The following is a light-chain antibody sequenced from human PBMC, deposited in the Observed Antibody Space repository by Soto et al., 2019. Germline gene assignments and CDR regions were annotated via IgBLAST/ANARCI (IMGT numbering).Light chain of an antibody. V-gene: IGKV3-11*01. CDR2: DAS. CDR3: QQSYSTPWT. Sequence: DTVLTHSPATLSLSPGERATLSCRASQSVSTYLAWYQQKPGQAPRLLIYDASNRASGIPARFSGSGSGTDFTLTISSLEPEDFAVYYCQQSYSTPWTFGQGTKVDIK. CDR1: QSVSTY. J-gene: IGKJ1*01.